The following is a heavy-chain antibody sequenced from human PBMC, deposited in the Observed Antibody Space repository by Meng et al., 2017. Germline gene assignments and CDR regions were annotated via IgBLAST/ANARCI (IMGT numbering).Heavy chain of an antibody. J-gene: IGHJ6*02. CDR3: ARGLITTDGMEV. V-gene: IGHV4-34*01. CDR1: GGSFSGYY. Sequence: GSLRLSCAVYGGSFSGYYWSWIRQPPGKGLEWIGEINHSGSTNYNPSLKSRVTISVDTSKNQFSLKLSSVTAADTAVYYCARGLITTDGMEVWGQGNTVNGAS. D-gene: IGHD1-26*01. CDR2: INHSGST.